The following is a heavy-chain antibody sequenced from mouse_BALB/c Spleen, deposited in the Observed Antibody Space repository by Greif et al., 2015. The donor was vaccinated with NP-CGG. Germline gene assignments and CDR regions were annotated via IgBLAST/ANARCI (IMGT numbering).Heavy chain of an antibody. Sequence: QVQLQQPGPGLVQPSQSLSITCTVSGFSLTSYGVHWVRQSPGKGLEWLGVIWSGGGTDYNAAFISRLSISKDNSKSQVFFKMNSLQANDTAIYYCARKYGNYYAMDYWGQGTSVTVSS. CDR1: GFSLTSYG. V-gene: IGHV2-2*02. CDR3: ARKYGNYYAMDY. CDR2: IWSGGGT. J-gene: IGHJ4*01. D-gene: IGHD2-10*02.